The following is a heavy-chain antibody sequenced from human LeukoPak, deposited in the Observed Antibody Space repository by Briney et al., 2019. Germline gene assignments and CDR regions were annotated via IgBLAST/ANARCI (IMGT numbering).Heavy chain of an antibody. CDR1: GSTFSSYG. D-gene: IGHD4-23*01. V-gene: IGHV3-30*02. J-gene: IGHJ4*02. Sequence: GGSLRLSCAASGSTFSSYGMHWVRQAPGKGLERVAFIRYDGSNKYYADSVKGRFTLSRDNSKNTLYLQMNSLRAEDTAVYYCAKHGALYGGNTYFDYWGQGTLVTVSS. CDR2: IRYDGSNK. CDR3: AKHGALYGGNTYFDY.